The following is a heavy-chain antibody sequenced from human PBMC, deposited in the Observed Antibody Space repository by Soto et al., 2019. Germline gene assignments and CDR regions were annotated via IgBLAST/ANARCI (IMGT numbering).Heavy chain of an antibody. J-gene: IGHJ4*02. CDR3: AHTPFFGDKRDY. CDR1: GFSLSTGGVG. CDR2: IYWDDDK. D-gene: IGHD2-21*01. Sequence: QITLKESGPTLVEPTQTLTLTCTFSGFSLSTGGVGVAWIRQSPGKALEWLAVIYWDDDKRYSPSLKNRLTITKHTSKNQVVFTMTNMDPVDTATYYCAHTPFFGDKRDYWGRGTLVTVSS. V-gene: IGHV2-5*02.